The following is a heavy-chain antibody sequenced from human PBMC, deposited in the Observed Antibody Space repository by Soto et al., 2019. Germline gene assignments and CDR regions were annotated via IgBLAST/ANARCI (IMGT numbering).Heavy chain of an antibody. D-gene: IGHD3-22*01. Sequence: ASVKVSCKASGYTFTGYYMHWVRQAPGQGLEWMGWINPNSGGTNYAQKFQGWVTMTRDTSISTAYMELSRLRSDDTAVYYCARGKRYDSSGYYLTAFDYWGQGTLVTVSS. CDR2: INPNSGGT. CDR3: ARGKRYDSSGYYLTAFDY. V-gene: IGHV1-2*04. CDR1: GYTFTGYY. J-gene: IGHJ4*02.